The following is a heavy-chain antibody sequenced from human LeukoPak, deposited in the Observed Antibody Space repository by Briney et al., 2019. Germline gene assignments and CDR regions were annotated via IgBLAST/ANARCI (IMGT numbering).Heavy chain of an antibody. Sequence: PGGSLRLSWGASGFTFSSYSMNWVRQAPGKGLEWVSSISSSSSYIYYADSVKGRFTISRDNAKNSLYLQMNSLRAEDTAVYYCARDSSGWSFYFDYWGQGTLVTVSS. CDR3: ARDSSGWSFYFDY. V-gene: IGHV3-21*01. CDR1: GFTFSSYS. D-gene: IGHD6-19*01. J-gene: IGHJ4*02. CDR2: ISSSSSYI.